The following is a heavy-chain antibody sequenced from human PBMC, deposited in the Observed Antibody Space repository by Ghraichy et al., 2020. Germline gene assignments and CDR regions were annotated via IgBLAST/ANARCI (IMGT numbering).Heavy chain of an antibody. D-gene: IGHD6-19*01. CDR2: IKPDGTDK. CDR1: GFNFAGSW. V-gene: IGHV3-7*01. J-gene: IGHJ4*02. Sequence: SCAVSGFNFAGSWMSWVRQTPGRGLEWLANIKPDGTDKYYVDSVRGRFTISRDNAKNSLYLQMNDLRAEDTAVYYCATSRGAYWGQGTLVTVSS. CDR3: ATSRGAY.